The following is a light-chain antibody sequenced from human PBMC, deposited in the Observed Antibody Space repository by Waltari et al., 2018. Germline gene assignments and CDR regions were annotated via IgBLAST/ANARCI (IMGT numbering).Light chain of an antibody. CDR1: SSDVGGYNY. Sequence: QSALTQPPSASGSPGQSITISCTGTSSDVGGYNYVSWYQQYPGEAPKLIIYEINERASGVPHLFAVAKAGDTASRTVSGLQGEDEADYSCTSYAGGNNLGVFGGGTKVTVL. J-gene: IGLJ3*02. CDR2: EIN. V-gene: IGLV2-8*01. CDR3: TSYAGGNNLGV.